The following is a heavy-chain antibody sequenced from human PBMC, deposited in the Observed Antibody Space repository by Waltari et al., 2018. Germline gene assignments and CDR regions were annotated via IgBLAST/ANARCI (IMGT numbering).Heavy chain of an antibody. CDR2: IIPIFGNA. CDR3: ARSARPMTANRAYYYMDV. V-gene: IGHV1-69*05. J-gene: IGHJ6*03. Sequence: QVQLVQSGAEVKKPGSSVKVSCKASGGTFSSYAISWVRQAPGQGLEWMGGIIPIFGNANYAQKFQGRVTITTDESTSTAYMELSSLRSEDTAVYYCARSARPMTANRAYYYMDVWGKGTTVTVSS. CDR1: GGTFSSYA. D-gene: IGHD2-21*02.